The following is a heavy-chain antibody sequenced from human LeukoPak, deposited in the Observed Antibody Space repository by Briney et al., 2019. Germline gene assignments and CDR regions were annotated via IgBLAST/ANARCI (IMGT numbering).Heavy chain of an antibody. J-gene: IGHJ4*02. V-gene: IGHV4-59*11. Sequence: KPSETLSLTCTVSGGSISSHYWSWIRQPPGKGLDWIGYIYYSGSTNYNPSLKSRVTISVDTSKNQFSLKLSSVTAADTAVYYCARAGSWFLDFWGQGTLVTVSS. CDR3: ARAGSWFLDF. CDR1: GGSISSHY. D-gene: IGHD6-13*01. CDR2: IYYSGST.